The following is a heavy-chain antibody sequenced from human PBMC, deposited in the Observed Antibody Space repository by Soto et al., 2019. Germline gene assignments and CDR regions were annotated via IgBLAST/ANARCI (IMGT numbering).Heavy chain of an antibody. Sequence: SETLSLTCAVYGGSFSGYYWSWIRQPPGKGLEWIGEINHSGSTNYNPSLKSLVTISVDTSKNQFSLKLSPVTAADTAVYYCASMGAARRQYYYYGMDVWGQGTTVTVSS. V-gene: IGHV4-34*01. CDR3: ASMGAARRQYYYYGMDV. CDR1: GGSFSGYY. CDR2: INHSGST. D-gene: IGHD6-6*01. J-gene: IGHJ6*02.